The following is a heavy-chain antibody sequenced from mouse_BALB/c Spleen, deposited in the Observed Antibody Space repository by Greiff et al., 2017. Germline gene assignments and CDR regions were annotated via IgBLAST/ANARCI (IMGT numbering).Heavy chain of an antibody. Sequence: DVKLVESGGGLVKPGGSLKLSCAASGFTFSSYAMSWVRQTPEKRLEWVATISSGGSYTYYPDSVKGRFTISRDNAKNTLYLQMSSLRSEDTAMYYCARRESLAYWGQGTLVTVSA. CDR3: ARRESLAY. J-gene: IGHJ3*01. CDR2: ISSGGSYT. CDR1: GFTFSSYA. V-gene: IGHV5-9-3*01.